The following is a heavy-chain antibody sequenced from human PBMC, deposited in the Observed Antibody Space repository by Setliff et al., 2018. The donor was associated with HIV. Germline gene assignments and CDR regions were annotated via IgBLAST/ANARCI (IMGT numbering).Heavy chain of an antibody. CDR2: IYYSGST. CDR1: GGSISTTSYY. CDR3: ARLTLYSSSWYGTRDYFDY. D-gene: IGHD6-13*01. J-gene: IGHJ4*02. Sequence: PSETLSLTCIVSGGSISTTSYYWGWIRQPPGKGLEWIGSIYYSGSTYYNPSLKSRVTISVDTSKNQFSLKLSSVTVADTAVYYCARLTLYSSSWYGTRDYFDYWGQGALVTVSS. V-gene: IGHV4-39*01.